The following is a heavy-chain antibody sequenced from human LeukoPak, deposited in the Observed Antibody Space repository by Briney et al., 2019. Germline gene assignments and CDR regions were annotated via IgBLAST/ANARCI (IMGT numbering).Heavy chain of an antibody. V-gene: IGHV4-59*08. J-gene: IGHJ4*02. CDR2: FTLSGTT. D-gene: IGHD2-21*01. CDR3: ARWGESEWAFAS. Sequence: PSETLSLTCIVSGAYDTTYSWNWIRQSPGKGLEWIGYFTLSGTTSYSSSLKSRVTISRDTSKNQLSLKLTSVTAADTAVYYCARWGESEWAFASWGPGTLVTVSS. CDR1: GAYDTTYS.